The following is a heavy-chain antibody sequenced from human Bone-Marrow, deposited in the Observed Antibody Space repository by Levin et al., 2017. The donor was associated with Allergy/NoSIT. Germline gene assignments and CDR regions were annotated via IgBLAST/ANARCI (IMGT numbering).Heavy chain of an antibody. Sequence: ASVKVSCKASGYVFTRYYIHWVRQAPGQGLEWVGIINPSSGTTTYAQNFEGRIIMTRDTSTTTVYMELTSLTSEDTAMYYCARVPDYNYGKHYGMDVWGQGTPVTVSS. J-gene: IGHJ6*02. V-gene: IGHV1-46*01. D-gene: IGHD5-18*01. CDR2: INPSSGTT. CDR1: GYVFTRYY. CDR3: ARVPDYNYGKHYGMDV.